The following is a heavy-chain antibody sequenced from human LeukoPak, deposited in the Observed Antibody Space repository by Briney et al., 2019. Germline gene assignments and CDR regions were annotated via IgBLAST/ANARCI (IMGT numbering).Heavy chain of an antibody. J-gene: IGHJ5*02. Sequence: SETLSLTCAVSGGSISSSNWWSWVRQPPGKGLEWIGEIYHSGSTNYNPSLKSRVTISVDKSKNQFSLKLSSVTAADTAVYYCACPAPYYYGSWNSPWGQGTLVTVSS. CDR3: ACPAPYYYGSWNSP. V-gene: IGHV4-4*02. CDR1: GGSISSSNW. D-gene: IGHD3-10*01. CDR2: IYHSGST.